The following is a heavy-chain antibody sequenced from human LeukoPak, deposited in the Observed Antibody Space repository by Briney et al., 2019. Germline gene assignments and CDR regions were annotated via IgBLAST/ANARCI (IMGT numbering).Heavy chain of an antibody. CDR3: ARGGGILFDP. J-gene: IGHJ5*02. V-gene: IGHV3-23*01. D-gene: IGHD6-13*01. Sequence: GGSLRLSCAASGFTFSNHVMSWVRQTPGKGLQWVSGISGSGTTTYYADSVKGRFTISRDNSKNTLYLQMNSLRAEDTAVYYCARGGGILFDPWGQGTLVTVSS. CDR1: GFTFSNHV. CDR2: ISGSGTTT.